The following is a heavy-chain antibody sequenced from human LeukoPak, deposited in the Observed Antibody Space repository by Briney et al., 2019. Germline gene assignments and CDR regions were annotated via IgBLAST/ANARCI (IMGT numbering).Heavy chain of an antibody. V-gene: IGHV1-24*01. CDR2: FDPEDGET. Sequence: GASVKVSCKVSGYTLTELSMHWVRQAPGKGLEWMGGFDPEDGETIYAQKFQGRVTMTEDTSTDTAYMELSSLRSEDTAVYYCALRPVHHYGSGSYWGFDPWGQGTLVTVSS. D-gene: IGHD3-10*01. J-gene: IGHJ5*02. CDR1: GYTLTELS. CDR3: ALRPVHHYGSGSYWGFDP.